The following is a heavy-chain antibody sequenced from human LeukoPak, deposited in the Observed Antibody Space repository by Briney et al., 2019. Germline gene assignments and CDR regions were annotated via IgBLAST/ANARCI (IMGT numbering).Heavy chain of an antibody. J-gene: IGHJ6*02. V-gene: IGHV3-30*18. D-gene: IGHD6-13*01. Sequence: GGSLRLSCAASGSTFSSYGMHWVRQAPGKGLEWVAVISYDGSNKYYADSVKGRFTISRDNSKNTLYLQMNSLRAEDTAVYYCAKDQGYDSSSWYGQDYYYYGMDVWGQGTTVTVSS. CDR1: GSTFSSYG. CDR2: ISYDGSNK. CDR3: AKDQGYDSSSWYGQDYYYYGMDV.